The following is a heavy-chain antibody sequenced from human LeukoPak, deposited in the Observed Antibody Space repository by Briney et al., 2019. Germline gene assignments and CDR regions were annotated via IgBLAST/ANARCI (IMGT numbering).Heavy chain of an antibody. CDR2: IRGEGSAR. D-gene: IGHD3-22*01. Sequence: GGSLRLSCAASGFSFSTNWMAWVRQAPGKGLEWVGNIRGEGSARVSGGSVKGRVTICSDNSQNTRYLQMDSLRLDDTAVYYCASSHDSSGNDWGQGTVVSVSS. V-gene: IGHV3-7*01. CDR3: ASSHDSSGND. J-gene: IGHJ4*02. CDR1: GFSFSTNW.